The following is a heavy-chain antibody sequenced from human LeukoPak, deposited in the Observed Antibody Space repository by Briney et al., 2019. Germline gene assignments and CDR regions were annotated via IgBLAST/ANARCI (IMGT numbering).Heavy chain of an antibody. Sequence: SETLSLTCTVSGGSISSYYWSWIRQPAGKGLEWIGRIYTSGSTNYSPSLKSRVTMSVDTSKNQFSLRLSSVNAADTAVYFCAREGTSGGLDWLDPWGQGTLVTVSS. J-gene: IGHJ5*02. CDR1: GGSISSYY. V-gene: IGHV4-4*07. D-gene: IGHD3-10*01. CDR2: IYTSGST. CDR3: AREGTSGGLDWLDP.